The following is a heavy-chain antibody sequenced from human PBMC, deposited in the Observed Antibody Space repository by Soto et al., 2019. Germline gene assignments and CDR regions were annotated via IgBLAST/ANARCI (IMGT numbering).Heavy chain of an antibody. V-gene: IGHV3-15*07. CDR3: TTGSVEGF. CDR1: GFSFSNAW. D-gene: IGHD2-15*01. CDR2: IKTRDAGERT. J-gene: IGHJ6*02. Sequence: EVQLVDSGGGLVKPGGSLRLSCEASGFSFSNAWMNWVRQAPGKGLEWVGRIKTRDAGERTNYAAPVQGRFNISRDDSKNTLYLQMNSLKTEDTAVYYCTTGSVEGFWGQGTTVTVSS.